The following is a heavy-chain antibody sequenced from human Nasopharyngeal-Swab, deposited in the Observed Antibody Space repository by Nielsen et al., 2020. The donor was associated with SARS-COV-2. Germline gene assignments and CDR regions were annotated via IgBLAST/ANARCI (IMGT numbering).Heavy chain of an antibody. CDR2: VFYTDSA. J-gene: IGHJ4*02. CDR1: GDSIRRNRYN. D-gene: IGHD3/OR15-3a*01. V-gene: IGHV4-39*07. CDR3: VRDADFSGFDY. Sequence: SETLSLTYTVSGDSIRRNRYNWGWVRQPPGKGLEWIGSVFYTDSAYYNPTFENRVTISVDMSKKNFSLNLSSVTAADTAVYYCVRDADFSGFDYWGRGILVTVSS.